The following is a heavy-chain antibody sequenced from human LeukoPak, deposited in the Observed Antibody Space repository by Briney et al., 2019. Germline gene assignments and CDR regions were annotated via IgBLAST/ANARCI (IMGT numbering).Heavy chain of an antibody. Sequence: PSETLSLTCAVYGGSFSGYYWSWIRQPPGKGLEWIGEINHSGSTNYNPSLKSRVTISVDTSKNQFSLKLSSVTAADTAVYYCARYRKSVTMVRGVRGLYNWFDPWGQGTLVTVSS. CDR2: INHSGST. CDR3: ARYRKSVTMVRGVRGLYNWFDP. V-gene: IGHV4-34*01. D-gene: IGHD3-10*01. CDR1: GGSFSGYY. J-gene: IGHJ5*02.